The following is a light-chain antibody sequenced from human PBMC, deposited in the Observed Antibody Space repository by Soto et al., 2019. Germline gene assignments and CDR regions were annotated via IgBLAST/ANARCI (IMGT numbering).Light chain of an antibody. J-gene: IGKJ1*01. CDR3: QQYNSYSPWT. V-gene: IGKV1-5*01. CDR1: QNVNKW. Sequence: DIQMTQSPSTLSASVGDRVTITCRASQNVNKWLAWFQQKPGKVPKLLIFDASTLQTGVPLRFGGSGSGTVFTLTFSSLQPEDFATYYCQQYNSYSPWTFGQGTKVEIK. CDR2: DAS.